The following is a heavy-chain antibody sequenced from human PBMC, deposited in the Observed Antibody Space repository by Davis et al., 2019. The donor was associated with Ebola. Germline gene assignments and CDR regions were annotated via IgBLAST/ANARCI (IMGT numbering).Heavy chain of an antibody. CDR2: IYSGGST. CDR3: AKNSGNWNFDY. Sequence: GESLKISCAASGFTVSSNYMSWVRQAPGKGLEWVSVIYSGGSTYYADSVKGRFTISRDSSKNTLYLQMNSLRAEDTAVYYCAKNSGNWNFDYWGQGTLVTVSS. CDR1: GFTVSSNY. D-gene: IGHD1-20*01. V-gene: IGHV3-53*01. J-gene: IGHJ4*02.